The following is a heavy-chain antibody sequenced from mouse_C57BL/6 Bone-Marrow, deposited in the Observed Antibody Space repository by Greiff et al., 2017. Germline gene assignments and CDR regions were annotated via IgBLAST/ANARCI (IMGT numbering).Heavy chain of an antibody. CDR2: INPNNGGT. CDR1: GYTFTDYY. D-gene: IGHD2-12*01. J-gene: IGHJ1*03. CDR3: ARGSYYPYWYFDV. Sequence: EVQLQQSGPELVKPGASVKISCKASGYTFTDYYMNWVKQSHGKSLEWIGDINPNNGGTSYNQKFKGKATLTVDKSSSTAYMELRSLTSEDSAVYYCARGSYYPYWYFDVWGTGTTVTVSS. V-gene: IGHV1-26*01.